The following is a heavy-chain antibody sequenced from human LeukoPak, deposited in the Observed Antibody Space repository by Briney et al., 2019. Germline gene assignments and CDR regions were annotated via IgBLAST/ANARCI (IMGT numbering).Heavy chain of an antibody. CDR3: ARSVYGGNAVFDY. Sequence: GGSLRPSCAASEFTFSSYWMSWVRQAPGKGLEWVANIKQDGSEKYYVDSVKGRFTISRDNAKNSLYLQMNSLRAEDTAVYYCARSVYGGNAVFDYWGQGTLVTVSS. CDR1: EFTFSSYW. J-gene: IGHJ4*02. V-gene: IGHV3-7*01. CDR2: IKQDGSEK. D-gene: IGHD4-23*01.